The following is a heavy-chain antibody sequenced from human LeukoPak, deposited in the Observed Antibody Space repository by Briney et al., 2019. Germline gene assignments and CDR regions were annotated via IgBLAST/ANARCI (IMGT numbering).Heavy chain of an antibody. J-gene: IGHJ4*02. V-gene: IGHV3-11*01. CDR3: ATDIVVVPAAVSQIDY. Sequence: PGGSLRLSCAASGFTFSDYYMSWIRQAPGKGLEWVSYISSSGSTIYYADSVKGRFTISRDNAKNSLYLQMNSLRAEDTAVYYCATDIVVVPAAVSQIDYWGQGTLVTVSS. CDR2: ISSSGSTI. CDR1: GFTFSDYY. D-gene: IGHD2-2*01.